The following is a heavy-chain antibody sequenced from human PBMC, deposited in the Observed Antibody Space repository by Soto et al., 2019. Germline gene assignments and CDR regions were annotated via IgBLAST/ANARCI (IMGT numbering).Heavy chain of an antibody. CDR2: IYYSGST. Sequence: QLQLQESGPGLVKPSETLSLTCTVSGGSISSSSYYWGWIRQPPGKGLEWIGSIYYSGSTYYNPSLKSRVTISVYTSKNQYSLKMSSVTAADTAVYYCARQEVVATGDWFDPWGQGTLVTVSS. CDR3: ARQEVVATGDWFDP. J-gene: IGHJ5*02. D-gene: IGHD5-12*01. CDR1: GGSISSSSYY. V-gene: IGHV4-39*01.